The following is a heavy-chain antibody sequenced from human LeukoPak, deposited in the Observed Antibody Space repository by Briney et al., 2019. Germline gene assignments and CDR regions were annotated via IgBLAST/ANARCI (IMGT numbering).Heavy chain of an antibody. J-gene: IGHJ4*02. CDR1: GGSISSYY. V-gene: IGHV4-59*01. Sequence: SETLSLTCTVSGGSISSYYWSWIRQPPGKGLEWIGYIYYSGSTNYNPPLKSRVTISVDTSKNQFSLKLSSVTAADTAVYYCARGTTPGDYWGQGTLVTVSS. CDR2: IYYSGST. D-gene: IGHD2/OR15-2a*01. CDR3: ARGTTPGDY.